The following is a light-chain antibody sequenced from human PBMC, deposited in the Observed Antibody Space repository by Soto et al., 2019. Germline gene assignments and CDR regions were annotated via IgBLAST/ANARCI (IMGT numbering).Light chain of an antibody. CDR1: QGISSY. Sequence: IQLTQSPSSLSASVGDRVTITCRASQGISSYLAWYQQKPGKAPKLLIYAASTLQSGVPSRFSGSGSGTEFTLTISSLQPDDFATYYCQHYKMYSPWTFGQGTKV. J-gene: IGKJ1*01. CDR2: AAS. V-gene: IGKV1-9*01. CDR3: QHYKMYSPWT.